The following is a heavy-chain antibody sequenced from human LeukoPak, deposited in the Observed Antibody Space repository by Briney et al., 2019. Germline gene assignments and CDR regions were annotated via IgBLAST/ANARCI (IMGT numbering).Heavy chain of an antibody. Sequence: SETLSLTCTVSGGSISSSSYYWGWIRQPPGKGLEWIGSIYYSGSTYYNPSLKSRVTISVDTSKNQFSLKLSSVTAADTAVYYCARGLRFYYYYMDVWGKGTTVTISS. CDR1: GGSISSSSYY. V-gene: IGHV4-39*07. CDR3: ARGLRFYYYYMDV. CDR2: IYYSGST. D-gene: IGHD4-17*01. J-gene: IGHJ6*03.